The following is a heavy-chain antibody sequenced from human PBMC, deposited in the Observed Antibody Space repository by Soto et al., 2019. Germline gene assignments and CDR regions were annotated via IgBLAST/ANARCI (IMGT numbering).Heavy chain of an antibody. CDR2: ISAYNGNT. V-gene: IGHV1-18*04. CDR1: GYTFTSYG. J-gene: IGHJ5*02. D-gene: IGHD1-26*01. CDR3: ARDRGYSGSYYWFDP. Sequence: ASVKVSCKASGYTFTSYGISWVRQAPGQGLEWMGWISAYNGNTNYAQKLQGRVTMTTDTSTSTAYMEMRSLRSDDTAVCYCARDRGYSGSYYWFDPWGQGTLVTVSS.